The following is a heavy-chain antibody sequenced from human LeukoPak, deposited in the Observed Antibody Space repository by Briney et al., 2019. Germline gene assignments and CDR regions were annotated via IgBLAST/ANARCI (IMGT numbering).Heavy chain of an antibody. CDR2: IFYTGTT. Sequence: SEILSLTCTVSGGSISSSTYYWGWVRQPPGKGLEWIGSIFYTGTTFYKPSLKGRLTISVDTSKNQFSLGLISVTAADTAVYYCARHELYGPTDDWGQGTLVAVSS. CDR1: GGSISSSTYY. CDR3: ARHELYGPTDD. D-gene: IGHD3-10*01. J-gene: IGHJ4*02. V-gene: IGHV4-39*01.